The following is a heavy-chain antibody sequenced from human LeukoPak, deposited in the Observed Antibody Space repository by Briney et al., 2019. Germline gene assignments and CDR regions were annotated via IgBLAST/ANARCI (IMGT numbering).Heavy chain of an antibody. D-gene: IGHD1-26*01. Sequence: GGSLRLSCAASGFTFSSYAMSWVRQAPGKGLEWVSAISGSGGSTFYADSVKGRFTISRDNSKNTLSLQMNSLTAEDTAVYFCAKGEEDFDYWGQGTLVTVSS. CDR2: ISGSGGST. V-gene: IGHV3-23*01. CDR3: AKGEEDFDY. J-gene: IGHJ4*02. CDR1: GFTFSSYA.